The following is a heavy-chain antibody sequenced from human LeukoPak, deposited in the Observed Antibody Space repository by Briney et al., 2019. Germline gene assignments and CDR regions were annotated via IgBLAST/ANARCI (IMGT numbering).Heavy chain of an antibody. CDR1: GGSISSYY. V-gene: IGHV4-4*07. Sequence: SETLSLTCTVSGGSISSYYWSWIRQPAGKGLEWIGRIYTSGSTNYNPSLKSRVTTSVDTSKNQFSLKLSSVTAADTAVYYCARDSSYYYGSGRKGALDYWGQGTLVTVSS. J-gene: IGHJ4*02. CDR2: IYTSGST. CDR3: ARDSSYYYGSGRKGALDY. D-gene: IGHD3-10*01.